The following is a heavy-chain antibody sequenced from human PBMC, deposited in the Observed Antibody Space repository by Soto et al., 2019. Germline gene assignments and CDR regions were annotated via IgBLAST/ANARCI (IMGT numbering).Heavy chain of an antibody. CDR3: ARGGYDILTGYGCFDP. CDR1: GGSISSGGYS. V-gene: IGHV4-30-2*01. D-gene: IGHD3-9*01. J-gene: IGHJ5*02. CDR2: IYHSGST. Sequence: PSETLSLTCAVSGGSISSGGYSWSWIRQPPGKGLEWIGYIYHSGSTYYNPSLKSRVTISVDRSKNQFSLKLSSVTAADTAVYYCARGGYDILTGYGCFDPWGQGTLVTVSS.